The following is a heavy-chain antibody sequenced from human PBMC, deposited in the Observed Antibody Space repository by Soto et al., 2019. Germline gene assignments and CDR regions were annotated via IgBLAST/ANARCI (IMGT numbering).Heavy chain of an antibody. Sequence: GGSLRLSCAASGFTFSSYAMSWVRQAPGKGLEWVSAISGSGGSTYYADSVKGRFTISRDNSKNTLYLQMNSLRAEDTAVYYCAKSAYYYGSGQKDYYYYYGMDVWGQGTTVTVSS. CDR2: ISGSGGST. V-gene: IGHV3-23*01. D-gene: IGHD3-10*01. CDR3: AKSAYYYGSGQKDYYYYYGMDV. CDR1: GFTFSSYA. J-gene: IGHJ6*02.